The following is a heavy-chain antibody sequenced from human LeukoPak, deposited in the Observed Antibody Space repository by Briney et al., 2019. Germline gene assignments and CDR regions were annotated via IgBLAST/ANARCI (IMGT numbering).Heavy chain of an antibody. CDR1: GGTFSSYA. CDR3: ARGGDYYGSGSYILWDY. J-gene: IGHJ4*02. D-gene: IGHD3-10*01. V-gene: IGHV1-69*04. CDR2: IIPILGIA. Sequence: ASVKVSCKASGGTFSSYAISWVRQAPGQGLEWVGRIIPILGIANYAQKFQGRVTITADKSTSTAYMELSSLRSEDTAVYYCARGGDYYGSGSYILWDYWGQGTLVTVSS.